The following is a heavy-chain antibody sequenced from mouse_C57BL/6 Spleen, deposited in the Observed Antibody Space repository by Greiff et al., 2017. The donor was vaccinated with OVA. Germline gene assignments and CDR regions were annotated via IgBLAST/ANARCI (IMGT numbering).Heavy chain of an antibody. D-gene: IGHD2-3*01. J-gene: IGHJ3*01. CDR3: ARYDGYHPFAY. V-gene: IGHV1-69*01. CDR1: GYTFTSYW. Sequence: QVQLQQPGAELVMPGASVKLSCKASGYTFTSYWMHWVKQRPGQGLEWIGEIDPSDSYTNYNQKFKGKSTLTVDKSSSTAYMQLSSLTSEDSAVYYCARYDGYHPFAYWGQGTLVTVSA. CDR2: IDPSDSYT.